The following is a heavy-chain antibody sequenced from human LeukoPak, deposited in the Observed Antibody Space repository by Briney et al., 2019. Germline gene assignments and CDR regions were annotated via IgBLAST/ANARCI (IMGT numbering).Heavy chain of an antibody. Sequence: SETLSLTCTVSGGSISSSSYYWGRIRQPPGKGLEWIGSIYYSGSTYYNPSLKSRVTISVDTSKNQFSLKLSSVTAADTAVYYCARHRPLYYLGVGDAFDIWGQGTMVTVSS. CDR3: ARHRPLYYLGVGDAFDI. J-gene: IGHJ3*02. CDR2: IYYSGST. D-gene: IGHD3-10*01. V-gene: IGHV4-39*01. CDR1: GGSISSSSYY.